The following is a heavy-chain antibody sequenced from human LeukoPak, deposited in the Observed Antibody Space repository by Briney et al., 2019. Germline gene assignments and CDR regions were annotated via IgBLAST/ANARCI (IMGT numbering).Heavy chain of an antibody. Sequence: GGSLRLSCAASGFTFSSYWMHWVRQAPGKGLEWVAFIRYDGSNKYYADSVKGRFTISRDNSKNTLYLQMNSLRAEDTAVYYCAKAPFTVTMGYNWFDPWGQGTLVTVSS. CDR2: IRYDGSNK. CDR3: AKAPFTVTMGYNWFDP. J-gene: IGHJ5*02. V-gene: IGHV3-30*02. CDR1: GFTFSSYW. D-gene: IGHD4-11*01.